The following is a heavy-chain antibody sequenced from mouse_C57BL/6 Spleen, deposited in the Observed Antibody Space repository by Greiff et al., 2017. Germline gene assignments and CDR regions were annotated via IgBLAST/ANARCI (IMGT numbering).Heavy chain of an antibody. CDR3: ARITTGDYFDY. CDR2: IYPGDGDT. Sequence: VKLVESGAELVKPGASVKISCKASGYAFSSYWMNWVKQRPGKGLEWIGQIYPGDGDTNYNGKFKGKATLTADKSSSTAYMQLSSLTSEDSAVYFCARITTGDYFDYWGQGTTLTVSS. CDR1: GYAFSSYW. D-gene: IGHD1-1*01. V-gene: IGHV1-80*01. J-gene: IGHJ2*01.